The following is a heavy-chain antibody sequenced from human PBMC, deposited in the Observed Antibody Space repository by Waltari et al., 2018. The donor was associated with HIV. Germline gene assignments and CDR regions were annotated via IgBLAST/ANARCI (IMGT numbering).Heavy chain of an antibody. Sequence: QVQLAQSGGGVVPPGGSLRLSSAASGSSFIPEGMHWVRQAPGKGLEWMAFIASDGNNEYYADSVKGRFTVSRDNSRNTLHLLMDSLRVEDTAIYYCAKSLFGVVKYQNLFDYWAQGTLVTVSS. CDR2: IASDGNNE. D-gene: IGHD3-3*01. CDR3: AKSLFGVVKYQNLFDY. CDR1: GSSFIPEG. J-gene: IGHJ4*02. V-gene: IGHV3-30*18.